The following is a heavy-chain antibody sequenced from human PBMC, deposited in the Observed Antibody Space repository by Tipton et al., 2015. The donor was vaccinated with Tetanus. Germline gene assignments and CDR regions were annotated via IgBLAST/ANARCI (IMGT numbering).Heavy chain of an antibody. CDR3: ARPWWSGWSGGDY. CDR1: GGSISSGGYY. CDR2: IYYSGST. J-gene: IGHJ4*02. Sequence: TLSLTCTVSGGSISSGGYYWSWIRQHPGKGLEWIGYIYYSGSTYYNPSLKSRVTISVDTSKNQFSLKLSSVTAADTAVYYCARPWWSGWSGGDYWGQGTLVTVSS. V-gene: IGHV4-31*03. D-gene: IGHD6-19*01.